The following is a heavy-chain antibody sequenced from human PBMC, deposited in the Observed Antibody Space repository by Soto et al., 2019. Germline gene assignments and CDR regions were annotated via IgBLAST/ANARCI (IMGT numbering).Heavy chain of an antibody. Sequence: QITLKESGPALVRPTQTLTLTCFFSGFSLTTRGVAVGWIRQPPGKALEWLALIFWDDDKWYSPCLRRRLTIIEDTSKNQVVLTMTNMYPVDTATYYCALKSRGYAYYFDQWGQGTLVTVSS. V-gene: IGHV2-5*02. CDR1: GFSLTTRGVA. CDR2: IFWDDDK. J-gene: IGHJ4*02. CDR3: ALKSRGYAYYFDQ. D-gene: IGHD5-12*01.